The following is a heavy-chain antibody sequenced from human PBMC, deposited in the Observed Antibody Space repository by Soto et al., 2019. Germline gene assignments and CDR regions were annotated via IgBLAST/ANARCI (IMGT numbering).Heavy chain of an antibody. CDR1: GDSISSGDYY. Sequence: QVQLQESGPGLVKPSQTLSVTCTVSGDSISSGDYYWTWIRHFPGRGLEWIGHISTNGFPYYSQSLKSRLSISIDTSKNLFSLQLSSVTAADAAVYYCARDSPRYCSAGGCYFKDVWGRGTTVTVSS. V-gene: IGHV4-31*03. CDR2: ISTNGFP. J-gene: IGHJ6*02. D-gene: IGHD2-15*01. CDR3: ARDSPRYCSAGGCYFKDV.